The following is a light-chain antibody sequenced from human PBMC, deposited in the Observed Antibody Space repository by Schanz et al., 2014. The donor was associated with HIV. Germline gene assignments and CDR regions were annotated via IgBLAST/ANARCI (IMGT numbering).Light chain of an antibody. V-gene: IGKV3-11*01. CDR1: QTVSNN. Sequence: EIVMTQSPGTLSVSPGERATLSCRASQTVSNNLAWYQQKPGQAPRLLIYDASNRATGIPARFSGSGSGTDFTLTISSLEPEDFAVYYCQQRSNWLMYTFGQGTKLEIK. CDR3: QQRSNWLMYT. J-gene: IGKJ2*01. CDR2: DAS.